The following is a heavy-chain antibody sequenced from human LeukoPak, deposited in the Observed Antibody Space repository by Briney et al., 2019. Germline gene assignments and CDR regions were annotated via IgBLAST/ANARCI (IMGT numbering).Heavy chain of an antibody. J-gene: IGHJ6*02. CDR1: GYTFTSYA. D-gene: IGHD1-26*01. CDR3: ARDLVGATNPYYYYGMDV. V-gene: IGHV1-69*04. CDR2: IIPILGIA. Sequence: GASVKVSCKASGYTFTSYAISWVRQAPGQGLEWMGRIIPILGIANYAQKFQGRVTITADKSTSTAYMELSSLRSEDTAVYYCARDLVGATNPYYYYGMDVWGQGTTVTVSS.